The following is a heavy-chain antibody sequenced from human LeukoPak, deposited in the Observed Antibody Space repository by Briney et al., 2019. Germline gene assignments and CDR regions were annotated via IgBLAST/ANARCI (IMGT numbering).Heavy chain of an antibody. CDR1: GFNVSNNY. CDR2: IYSGGST. J-gene: IGHJ6*02. Sequence: SGGSLRLSCVASGFNVSNNYMSCVRQAPGKGLEWVSAIYSGGSTNYADSVKGRFIISRDNSKSTLFLQMNSLRAEDTAVYYCARDKVGYTYGYVRAHYGMDVWGQGTTVIVSS. CDR3: ARDKVGYTYGYVRAHYGMDV. D-gene: IGHD5-18*01. V-gene: IGHV3-66*01.